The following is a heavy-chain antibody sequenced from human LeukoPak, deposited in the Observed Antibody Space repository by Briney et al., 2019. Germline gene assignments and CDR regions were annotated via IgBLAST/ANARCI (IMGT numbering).Heavy chain of an antibody. J-gene: IGHJ4*02. CDR2: IYHSGTT. V-gene: IGHV4-4*02. CDR3: ARVTGYRIEDYFDY. CDR1: GASFSSSDW. Sequence: SETLSLTCTVSGASFSSSDWWTWVRQTPVKGLEWIGEIYHSGTTNYNPSLKSRVTMSVDKSKNQFSLKLSSVTAADTAVYYCARVTGYRIEDYFDYWGQGTLVTVSS. D-gene: IGHD6-13*01.